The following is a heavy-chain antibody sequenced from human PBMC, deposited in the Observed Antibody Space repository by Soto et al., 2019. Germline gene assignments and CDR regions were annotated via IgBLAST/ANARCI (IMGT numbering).Heavy chain of an antibody. CDR1: GFTFSSYA. Sequence: QVQLVESGGGVVPPGRSLRLSCAASGFTFSSYAMHWVRQAPGKGLEWVAVISYDGSNKYYADSVKGRFTISRDNSKNTLYLQMNSLRAEDTAVYYCARDGNKAFDIWGQGTMVTVSS. J-gene: IGHJ3*02. V-gene: IGHV3-30-3*01. CDR2: ISYDGSNK. CDR3: ARDGNKAFDI. D-gene: IGHD1-26*01.